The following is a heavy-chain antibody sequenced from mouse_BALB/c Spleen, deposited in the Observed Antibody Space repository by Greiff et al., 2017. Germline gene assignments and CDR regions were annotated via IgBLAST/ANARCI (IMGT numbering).Heavy chain of an antibody. CDR3: ARGKEGY. J-gene: IGHJ2*01. CDR2: ISSGGSYT. D-gene: IGHD1-3*01. CDR1: GFTFSSYA. Sequence: EVMLVESGGGLVKPGGSLKLSCAASGFTFSSYAMSWVRQSPEKRLEWVAEISSGGSYTYYPDTVTGRFTISRDNAKNTLYLEMSSLRSEDTAMYYCARGKEGYWGQGTTLTVSS. V-gene: IGHV5-9-4*01.